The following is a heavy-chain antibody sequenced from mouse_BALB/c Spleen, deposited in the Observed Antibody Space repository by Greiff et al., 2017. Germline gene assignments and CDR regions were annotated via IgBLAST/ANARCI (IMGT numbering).Heavy chain of an antibody. D-gene: IGHD1-2*01. J-gene: IGHJ4*01. CDR2: IDPANGNT. CDR1: GFNIKDTY. V-gene: IGHV14-3*02. CDR3: ARSVIHYYGYYAMDY. Sequence: EVKLQESGAELVKPGASVKLSCTASGFNIKDTYMHWVKQRPEQGLEWIGRIDPANGNTKYDPKFQGKATITADTSSNTAYLQLSSLTSEDTAVYYCARSVIHYYGYYAMDYWGQGTSVTVSS.